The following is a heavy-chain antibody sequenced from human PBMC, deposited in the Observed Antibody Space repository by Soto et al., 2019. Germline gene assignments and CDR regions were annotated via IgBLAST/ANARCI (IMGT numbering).Heavy chain of an antibody. V-gene: IGHV4-4*07. Sequence: PSETLSLTCTVSGDSMSTYYWNWIRQSAEKGLEWIGRISATGTTTYIPSLKSRITLSVDTSKNEFSLNLKFVTAADTAVYFCARDKYGEDDFWGQGTMVTVSS. CDR2: ISATGTT. CDR3: ARDKYGEDDF. J-gene: IGHJ3*01. D-gene: IGHD2-21*02. CDR1: GDSMSTYY.